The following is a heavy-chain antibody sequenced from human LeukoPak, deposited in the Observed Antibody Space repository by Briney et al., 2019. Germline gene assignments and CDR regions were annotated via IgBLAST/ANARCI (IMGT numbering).Heavy chain of an antibody. CDR3: ARLVGSGSYYNYYYYMDV. CDR2: INPNSGGT. V-gene: IGHV1-2*02. J-gene: IGHJ6*03. D-gene: IGHD3-10*01. CDR1: GYTFTGYY. Sequence: ASVKVSCKASGYTFTGYYMHWVRQAPGQGLEWMGWINPNSGGTNYAQKFQGRVTMTRDTSISTAYMELSRLRSDDTAVYYCARLVGSGSYYNYYYYMDVWGKGTTVTISS.